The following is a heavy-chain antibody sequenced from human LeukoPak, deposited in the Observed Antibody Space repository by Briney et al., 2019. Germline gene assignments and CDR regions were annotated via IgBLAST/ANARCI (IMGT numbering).Heavy chain of an antibody. CDR2: ISSSSSYI. CDR1: GFTFSSYS. V-gene: IGHV3-21*01. J-gene: IGHJ4*02. CDR3: ARESIATESGY. D-gene: IGHD6-13*01. Sequence: PGGSLRLSCAASGFTFSSYSMNWVRQAPGKGLEWVSSISSSSSYIYYGDSVKGRFTISRDNAKNSLYLQMNSLRAEDTAVYYCARESIATESGYWGQGTLVTVSS.